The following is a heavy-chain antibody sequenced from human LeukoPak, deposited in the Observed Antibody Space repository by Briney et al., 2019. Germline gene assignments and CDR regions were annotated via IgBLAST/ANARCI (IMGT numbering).Heavy chain of an antibody. CDR2: ISDSGGST. J-gene: IGHJ4*02. CDR3: AKVSSGRNTIFGVVISTDYFDY. CDR1: GFTFSSYA. V-gene: IGHV3-23*01. D-gene: IGHD3-3*01. Sequence: GGSLRLSCAASGFTFSSYAMSGVRQAPGKGLEWVSAISDSGGSTYNGESVKGRFIISRDNYKNTLYLLLNSLRAEDTAVYYCAKVSSGRNTIFGVVISTDYFDYWGQGTLVTVSS.